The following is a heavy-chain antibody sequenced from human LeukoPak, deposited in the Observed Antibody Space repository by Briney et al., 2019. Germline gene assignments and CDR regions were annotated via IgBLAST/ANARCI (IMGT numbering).Heavy chain of an antibody. J-gene: IGHJ4*02. D-gene: IGHD5-18*01. Sequence: GRSLRLSCAASGFTFSSYGMHWVRQAPGKGLEWVAVISYDGSNKYYADSVKGRFTISRDNSKNTLYLQMNSLRAEDTAVYYCAKARGDYGYGGASDSGNDYWGQGTLVTVSS. CDR3: AKARGDYGYGGASDSGNDY. V-gene: IGHV3-30*18. CDR2: ISYDGSNK. CDR1: GFTFSSYG.